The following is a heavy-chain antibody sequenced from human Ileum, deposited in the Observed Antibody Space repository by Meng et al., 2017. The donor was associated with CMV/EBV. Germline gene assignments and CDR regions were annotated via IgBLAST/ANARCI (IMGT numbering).Heavy chain of an antibody. D-gene: IGHD3-3*01. J-gene: IGHJ4*02. CDR2: IYDGETT. CDR3: GTVPFWGGHTDTF. V-gene: IGHV3-53*01. CDR1: GFSVSSNH. Sequence: GGSLRLSCETSGFSVSSNHMTWVRQAPGEGLEWVSVIYDGETTSYADSVKGRFSISRDKSKNTLYLQMNSLRVDDTAVYYCGTVPFWGGHTDTFWGQGTLVTVSS.